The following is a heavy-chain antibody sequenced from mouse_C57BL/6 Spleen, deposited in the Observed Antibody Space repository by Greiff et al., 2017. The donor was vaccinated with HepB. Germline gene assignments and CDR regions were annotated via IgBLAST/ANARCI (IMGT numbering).Heavy chain of an antibody. CDR3: TRDKGDDNYFDY. J-gene: IGHJ2*01. D-gene: IGHD2-12*01. V-gene: IGHV5-9-1*02. Sequence: EVKLVESGEGLVKPGGSLKLSCAASGFTFSSYAMSWVRQTPEKRLEWVAYISSGGDYIYYADTVKGRSTISRDNARNTLYLQMSSLKSEDTAMYYCTRDKGDDNYFDYWGQGTTLTVSS. CDR2: ISSGGDYI. CDR1: GFTFSSYA.